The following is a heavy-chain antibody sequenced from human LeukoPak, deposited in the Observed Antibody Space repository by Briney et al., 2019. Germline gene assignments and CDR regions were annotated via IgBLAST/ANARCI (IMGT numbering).Heavy chain of an antibody. CDR3: ARNRAPGYYYYDSSGYFYFDY. V-gene: IGHV4-59*01. D-gene: IGHD3-22*01. CDR2: IYYSGST. CDR1: GGSISSYY. Sequence: SETLSLTCTVSGGSISSYYWSWIRQPPGKGLEWIGYIYYSGSTNYNPSLKSRVTISVDTSKNQFSLKLSSVTAADTAVYYCARNRAPGYYYYDSSGYFYFDYWGQRTLVTVSS. J-gene: IGHJ4*02.